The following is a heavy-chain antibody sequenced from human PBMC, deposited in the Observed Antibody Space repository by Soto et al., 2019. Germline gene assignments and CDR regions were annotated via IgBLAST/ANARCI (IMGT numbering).Heavy chain of an antibody. Sequence: ASVKVSCKVSGYTLTELSMHWVRQAPGKGLEWMGGFDPEDGETIYAQKFQGRVTMTEDTSTDTAYMELSSLRSEDTAVYYCATDSGSWPWFDPWGQGTLVTVSS. V-gene: IGHV1-24*01. D-gene: IGHD1-26*01. CDR1: GYTLTELS. CDR3: ATDSGSWPWFDP. CDR2: FDPEDGET. J-gene: IGHJ5*02.